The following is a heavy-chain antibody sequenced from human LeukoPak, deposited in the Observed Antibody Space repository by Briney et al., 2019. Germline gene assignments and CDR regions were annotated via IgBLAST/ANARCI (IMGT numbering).Heavy chain of an antibody. CDR2: IYYSGST. Sequence: PSETLSLTCTVSGGSISSYYWSWIRQPPGKGLEWIGYIYYSGSTNYNPSLKSRVTISVDTSKNQFSLKLSSVTAADTAVYYCARGQQQLVWVYYYYYMDVWGKGTTVTISS. V-gene: IGHV4-59*01. D-gene: IGHD6-13*01. J-gene: IGHJ6*03. CDR3: ARGQQQLVWVYYYYYMDV. CDR1: GGSISSYY.